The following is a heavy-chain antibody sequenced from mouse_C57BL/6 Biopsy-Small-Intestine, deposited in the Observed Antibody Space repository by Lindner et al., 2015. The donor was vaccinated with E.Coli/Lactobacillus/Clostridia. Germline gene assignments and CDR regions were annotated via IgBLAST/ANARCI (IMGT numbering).Heavy chain of an antibody. V-gene: IGHV1-22*01. J-gene: IGHJ3*01. Sequence: VQLQESGPELVKPGASVKMSCKASGYTFTDYNMHWVKQSHGKSLEWIGYINPNNGGTSYNQKFKGKATLTVNKSSSTAYMELRSLTSEDSAVYYCAREKYDYDLAWFAYWGQGTLVTVSA. CDR3: AREKYDYDLAWFAY. D-gene: IGHD2-4*01. CDR1: GYTFTDYN. CDR2: INPNNGGT.